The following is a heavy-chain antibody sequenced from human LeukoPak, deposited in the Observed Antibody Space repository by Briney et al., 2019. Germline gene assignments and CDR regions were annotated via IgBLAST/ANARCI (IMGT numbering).Heavy chain of an antibody. Sequence: PGGSLRLSCAASGFTFSTSAVSWVRQAPGKGLEWVLAISGSGGSTYYADSVKGRFTISRDNSKNTLYLQTYRQRASDTAVDNCVNDGVCSRNRGDAYDYWGQGTLVTVSS. CDR2: ISGSGGST. D-gene: IGHD2-2*01. J-gene: IGHJ4*02. V-gene: IGHV3-23*01. CDR1: GFTFSTSA. CDR3: VNDGVCSRNRGDAYDY.